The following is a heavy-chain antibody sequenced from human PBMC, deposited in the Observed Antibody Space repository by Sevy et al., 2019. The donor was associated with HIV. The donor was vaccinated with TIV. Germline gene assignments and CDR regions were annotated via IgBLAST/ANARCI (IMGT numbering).Heavy chain of an antibody. J-gene: IGHJ4*02. D-gene: IGHD6-19*01. CDR2: IYSGGST. Sequence: GGSLRLSCAASGFTVSSNYMSWVRQAPGKGLEWVSVIYSGGSTYYADSVKGRFTISRDSSKNTLYLQMNSLRAEDTAVYYCARGAAVAAPFDYWGQGTLVTVSS. V-gene: IGHV3-53*01. CDR1: GFTVSSNY. CDR3: ARGAAVAAPFDY.